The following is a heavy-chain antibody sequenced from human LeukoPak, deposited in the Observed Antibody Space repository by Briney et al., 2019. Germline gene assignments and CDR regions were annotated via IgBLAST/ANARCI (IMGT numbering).Heavy chain of an antibody. J-gene: IGHJ6*03. V-gene: IGHV1-18*01. CDR1: GYTFTSYG. CDR3: ARHIAVVPTAIRYYYYYMNV. CDR2: ISAYNGNT. Sequence: GASVKVSCKASGYTFTSYGISWVRYAPGQGLEWRGWISAYNGNTNYAQKLQGRVTMTTDTSTSPAYMELRSLRSGDTAVYCSARHIAVVPTAIRYYYYYMNVGGKGTTVTVSS. D-gene: IGHD2-2*02.